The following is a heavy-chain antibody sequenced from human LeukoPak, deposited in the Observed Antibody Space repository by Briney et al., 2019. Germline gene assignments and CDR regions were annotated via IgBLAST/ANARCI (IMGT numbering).Heavy chain of an antibody. CDR2: IYSDNT. J-gene: IGHJ4*02. D-gene: IGHD4/OR15-4a*01. CDR3: ARRAGAYSHPYDY. CDR1: GFTFSSNS. Sequence: PGGSLRLSCTVSGFTFSSNSMSWVRQAPGKGLEWVSFIYSDNTHYSDSGKGRFTISRDNSKNTLYLQMNSLRAEDTAVYYCARRAGAYSHPYDYWGQGTLVTVSS. V-gene: IGHV3-53*01.